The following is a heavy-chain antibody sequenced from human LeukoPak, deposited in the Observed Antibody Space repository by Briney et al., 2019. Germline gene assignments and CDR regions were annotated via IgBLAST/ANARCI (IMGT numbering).Heavy chain of an antibody. V-gene: IGHV3-20*04. Sequence: GGSLRLSCAASGFTFDDYGMSWVRQAPGKGLEWVSGINWNGGSTGYADSVKGRFTISRDNSKNTLYLQVNSLRAEDTAVYYCANTRGYGYYFNYWGQGTLVTVSS. CDR3: ANTRGYGYYFNY. CDR2: INWNGGST. D-gene: IGHD2-15*01. CDR1: GFTFDDYG. J-gene: IGHJ4*02.